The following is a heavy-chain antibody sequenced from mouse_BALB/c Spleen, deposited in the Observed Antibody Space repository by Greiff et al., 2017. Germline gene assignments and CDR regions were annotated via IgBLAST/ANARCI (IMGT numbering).Heavy chain of an antibody. D-gene: IGHD2-14*01. CDR2: ISDGGSYT. J-gene: IGHJ4*01. Sequence: DVKLVESGGGLVKPGGSLKLSCAASGFTFSDYYMYWVRQTPEKRLEWVATISDGGSYTYYPDSVKGRFTISRDNAKNNLYLQMSSLKSEDTAMYYCAKVRRGDYYAMDYWGQGTSVTVSS. CDR3: AKVRRGDYYAMDY. V-gene: IGHV5-4*02. CDR1: GFTFSDYY.